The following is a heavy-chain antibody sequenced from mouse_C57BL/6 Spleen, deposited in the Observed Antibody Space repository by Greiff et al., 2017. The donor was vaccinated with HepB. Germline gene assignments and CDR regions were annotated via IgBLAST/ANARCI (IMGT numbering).Heavy chain of an antibody. CDR1: GYTFTDYN. CDR3: ARRTKPYGSSYVGAMDY. CDR2: INPNNGGT. J-gene: IGHJ4*01. Sequence: EVQLQQSGPELVKPGASVKIPCKASGYTFTDYNMDWVKQSHGKSLEWIGDINPNNGGTIYNQKFKGKATLTVDKSSSTAYMELRSLTSEDTAVYYCARRTKPYGSSYVGAMDYWGQGTSVTVSS. V-gene: IGHV1-18*01. D-gene: IGHD1-1*01.